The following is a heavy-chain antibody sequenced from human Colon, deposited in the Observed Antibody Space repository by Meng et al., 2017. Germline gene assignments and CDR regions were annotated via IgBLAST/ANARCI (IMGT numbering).Heavy chain of an antibody. Sequence: VPLQESGPVLGGPSVTRSLTCTFTGGSSTVTGYYWSWIRQSPGKGLEWIGYIYYTGTTNSNPSPKRRVTISVDTSKNKFSLKLSFVTPADTAVYFCARDNLLTSGSRFCFDYWGQGALVTVSS. D-gene: IGHD6-19*01. V-gene: IGHV4-61*08. CDR2: IYYTGTT. CDR3: ARDNLLTSGSRFCFDY. J-gene: IGHJ4*02. CDR1: GGSSTVTGYY.